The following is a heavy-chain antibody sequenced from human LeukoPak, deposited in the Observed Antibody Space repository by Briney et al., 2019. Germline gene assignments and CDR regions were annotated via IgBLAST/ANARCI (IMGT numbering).Heavy chain of an antibody. J-gene: IGHJ5*02. Sequence: PGGSLRLSCAASGFTFSGYWMHWVRQAPGKGLVWISRTKNDGTMITYADFVKGRFTVSRDNAKNTLYLQMNSLRVEDTAVYYCAKSDWFDPWGQGTLVIVSS. CDR2: TKNDGTMI. V-gene: IGHV3-74*03. CDR1: GFTFSGYW. CDR3: AKSDWFDP.